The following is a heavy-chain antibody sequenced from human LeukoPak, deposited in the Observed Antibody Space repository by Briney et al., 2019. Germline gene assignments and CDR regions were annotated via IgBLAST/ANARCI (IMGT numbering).Heavy chain of an antibody. J-gene: IGHJ4*02. D-gene: IGHD3-22*01. V-gene: IGHV1-46*01. CDR1: GYTFTSYY. Sequence: ASVKVSCKASGYTFTSYYMHWVRQAPGQGLEWMGIINPSGGSTSYAQKFQGRVTMTRDTSTSTVYMELSSLRSEDTAVYYCAGDNTYYYDSSGYYLPCYWGQGTLVTVSS. CDR3: AGDNTYYYDSSGYYLPCY. CDR2: INPSGGST.